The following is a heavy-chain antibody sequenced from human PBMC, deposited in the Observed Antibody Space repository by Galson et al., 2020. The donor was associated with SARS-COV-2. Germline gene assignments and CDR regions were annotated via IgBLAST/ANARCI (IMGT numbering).Heavy chain of an antibody. CDR2: FSSSGNS. V-gene: IGHV4-38-2*01. J-gene: IGHJ4*02. Sequence: SETLSLTCAVSGGSVSSGYYWAWIRQAPGKGLEWIATFSSSGNSYSNPSLKSRVTISLDTSNNQVSLTLTTVTAADTAVYYCASKWAVGKHYFDSWGQGTLVTVSS. CDR3: ASKWAVGKHYFDS. D-gene: IGHD1-26*01. CDR1: GGSVSSGYY.